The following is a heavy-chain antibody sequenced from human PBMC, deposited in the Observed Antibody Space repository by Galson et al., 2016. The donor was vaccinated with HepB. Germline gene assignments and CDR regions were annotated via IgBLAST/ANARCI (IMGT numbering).Heavy chain of an antibody. J-gene: IGHJ6*02. Sequence: SVKVSCKASGDTFTSFGINWVRQAPGQGLEWMGWISTYNGNTNYAQNLQGRVTMTTDTSTSTAPMELRGRRSDDTAVYFCSRDGSPYCRDGSCSYRHGMDVWGQGTTVTVSS. V-gene: IGHV1-18*01. CDR3: SRDGSPYCRDGSCSYRHGMDV. CDR2: ISTYNGNT. CDR1: GDTFTSFG. D-gene: IGHD2-15*01.